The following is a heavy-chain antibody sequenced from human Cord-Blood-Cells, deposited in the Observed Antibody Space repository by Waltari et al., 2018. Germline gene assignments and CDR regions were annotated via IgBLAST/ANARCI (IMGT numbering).Heavy chain of an antibody. Sequence: QVQLQESGPGLVKPSQTLSLTCTVSGGSISSGGYYWSWIRPHPGKGLEWIGYIYYSGSTYYNPSLKSRVTISVDTSKNQFSLKLSSVTAADTAVYYCARLTMVRGVINWFDPWGQGTLVTVSS. D-gene: IGHD3-10*01. J-gene: IGHJ5*02. CDR3: ARLTMVRGVINWFDP. V-gene: IGHV4-31*03. CDR2: IYYSGST. CDR1: GGSISSGGYY.